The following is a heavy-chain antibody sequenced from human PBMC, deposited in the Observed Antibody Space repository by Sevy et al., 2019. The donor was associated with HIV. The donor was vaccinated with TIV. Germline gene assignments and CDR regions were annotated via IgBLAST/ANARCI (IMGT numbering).Heavy chain of an antibody. J-gene: IGHJ4*02. CDR2: ISYDGSNK. D-gene: IGHD2-15*01. CDR1: GFTFSSYG. CDR3: AKDLPPSSGGSCAFDY. V-gene: IGHV3-30*18. Sequence: GGSLRLSCAASGFTFSSYGMHWVRQAPGKALEWVAVISYDGSNKYYADSMKGRFTISRDNSKNTLYLQMNSLRAEDTAVYYCAKDLPPSSGGSCAFDYWGQGTLVTVSS.